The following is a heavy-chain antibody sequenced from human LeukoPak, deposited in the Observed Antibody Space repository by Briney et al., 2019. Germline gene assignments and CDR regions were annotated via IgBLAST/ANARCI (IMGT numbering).Heavy chain of an antibody. CDR2: IKQDESER. CDR1: GFTFSAHW. D-gene: IGHD5-24*01. Sequence: GGSLRLSCAASGFTFSAHWMIWVRQAPGKGLEWVANIKQDESERYYVDSVKGRFTISRDNAKNSLYLQMNSLRAEGTAVYYCAAYNLPPDGMGVWGQGTSVTVSS. CDR3: AAYNLPPDGMGV. J-gene: IGHJ6*02. V-gene: IGHV3-7*01.